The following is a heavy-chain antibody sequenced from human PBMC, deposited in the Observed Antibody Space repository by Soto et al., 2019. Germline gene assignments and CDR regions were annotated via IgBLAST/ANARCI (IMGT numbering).Heavy chain of an antibody. CDR3: ASPRDYCVSNTNCFIAFDI. D-gene: IGHD2-2*01. Sequence: AQLVESGGSLVKPGDSLRLSCAASGFTFGDYIMNWVRQAPGRGLEWVASISHSGTYIFYADSVKGRFTVSRDNAKDSLFLQMNSLRVEDTAIYYCASPRDYCVSNTNCFIAFDIWGQGTGVTVSS. CDR2: ISHSGTYI. CDR1: GFTFGDYI. J-gene: IGHJ3*02. V-gene: IGHV3-21*01.